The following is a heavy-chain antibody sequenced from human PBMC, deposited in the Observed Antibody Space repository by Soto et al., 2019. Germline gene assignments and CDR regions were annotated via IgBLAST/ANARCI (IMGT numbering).Heavy chain of an antibody. CDR1: GFTFSGYW. D-gene: IGHD1-26*01. Sequence: GGSLRLSCAASGFTFSGYWMSWVRQAPGKGLEWVANIKQDGSEKYYVDSVKGRFTISRDNAKNSLYLQMNSLRDEDTAVYYCARWELALNAFDIWGQGTMVTVSS. V-gene: IGHV3-7*01. CDR2: IKQDGSEK. J-gene: IGHJ3*02. CDR3: ARWELALNAFDI.